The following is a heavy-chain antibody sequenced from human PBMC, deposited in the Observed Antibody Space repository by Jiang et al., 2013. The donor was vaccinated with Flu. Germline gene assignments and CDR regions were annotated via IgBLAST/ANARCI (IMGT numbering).Heavy chain of an antibody. CDR3: ARDNDGDYYFDY. Sequence: VQLVESGGGVVQPGRSLRLSCAASGFTFSNYEMNWVRQAPGKGLEWISYISASGSTIYYADSVKGRFTISRDNAKNSLYLQMNSMRAEDTALYYCARDNDGDYYFDYVGPGNPGHRLL. V-gene: IGHV3-48*03. J-gene: IGHJ4*02. CDR1: GFTFSNYE. D-gene: IGHD4-17*01. CDR2: ISASGSTI.